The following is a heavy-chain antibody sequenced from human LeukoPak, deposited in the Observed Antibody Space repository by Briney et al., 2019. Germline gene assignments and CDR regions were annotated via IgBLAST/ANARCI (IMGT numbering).Heavy chain of an antibody. CDR1: GGTFNNSA. CDR3: ARAKRSIAVAGPYFDY. J-gene: IGHJ4*02. V-gene: IGHV1-69*05. CDR2: IIPIFGTA. Sequence: ASVKVSCKTSGGTFNNSAISWVRQAPGQGLEWMGRIIPIFGTANYAQKFQGRVTITTDESTSTAYMELSSLRSEDTAVYYCARAKRSIAVAGPYFDYWGQGTLVTVSS. D-gene: IGHD6-19*01.